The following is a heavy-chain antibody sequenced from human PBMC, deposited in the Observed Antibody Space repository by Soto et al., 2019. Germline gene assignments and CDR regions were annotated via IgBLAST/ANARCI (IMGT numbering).Heavy chain of an antibody. CDR3: AREGALGSPDV. CDR2: IIPIFGTA. Sequence: SVKVSCKASGCTFSSYAISCVRQAPGQGLEWMGGIIPIFGTANYAQKFQGRVTITADKSTSTAYMELSSLRSEDTAVYYCAREGALGSPDVWGQGTTVTVSS. CDR1: GCTFSSYA. D-gene: IGHD2-2*03. J-gene: IGHJ6*02. V-gene: IGHV1-69*06.